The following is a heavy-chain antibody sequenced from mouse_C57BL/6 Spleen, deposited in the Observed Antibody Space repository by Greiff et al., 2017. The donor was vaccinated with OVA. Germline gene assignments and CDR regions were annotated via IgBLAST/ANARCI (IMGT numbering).Heavy chain of an antibody. CDR3: ARAGSSPDY. D-gene: IGHD1-1*01. J-gene: IGHJ2*01. Sequence: QVQLQQPGAELVRPGSSVKLSCKASGYTFTSYWLHWVKQSPIQGLEWIGNIDPSDSEPHYNQKFKDKATLTVDKSSITAYMQLSSLTTEDSAVYYCARAGSSPDYWGQGTTLTVSS. CDR2: IDPSDSEP. V-gene: IGHV1-52*01. CDR1: GYTFTSYW.